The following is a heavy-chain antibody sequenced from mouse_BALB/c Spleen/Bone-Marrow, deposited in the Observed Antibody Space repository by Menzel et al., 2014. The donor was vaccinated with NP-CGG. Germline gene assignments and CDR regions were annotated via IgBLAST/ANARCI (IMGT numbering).Heavy chain of an antibody. V-gene: IGHV1S81*02. CDR3: TRGRTWDFDY. Sequence: VQLQQSGAELVKPGASVKLSCKASGYTFTSYYMYWVKQRPGQGLEWIGEINPSNGGTNFNEKFKSRATLTVDKSSSTAYMQLSSLTSEDSAVYYCTRGRTWDFDYLGQGTTLTVSS. CDR2: INPSNGGT. D-gene: IGHD4-1*01. J-gene: IGHJ2*01. CDR1: GYTFTSYY.